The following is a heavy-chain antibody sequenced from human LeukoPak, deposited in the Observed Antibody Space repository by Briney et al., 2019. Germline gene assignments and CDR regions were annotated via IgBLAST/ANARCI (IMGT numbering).Heavy chain of an antibody. D-gene: IGHD5-12*01. CDR2: IIPIFGTA. J-gene: IGHJ5*02. V-gene: IGHV1-69*05. CDR3: TRDFQVATIPPSFDP. Sequence: GSSVKVSSKASGGTFISYAISWVRQAPGQGLEWMGRIIPIFGTANYAQKFQGRVTITTDESTSTAYMELSSLTSEDTAVYYCTRDFQVATIPPSFDPWGQGTLVTVSS. CDR1: GGTFISYA.